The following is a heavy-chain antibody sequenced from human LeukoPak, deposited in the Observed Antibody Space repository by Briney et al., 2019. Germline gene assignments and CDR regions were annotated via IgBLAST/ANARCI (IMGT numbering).Heavy chain of an antibody. D-gene: IGHD3-10*01. CDR1: GYSFTSYA. V-gene: IGHV1-2*02. CDR2: INPNSGGT. CDR3: ARGPPFVRQYYMDV. Sequence: ASVKVSCKASGYSFTSYAMNWVRQAPGQGLEWMGWINPNSGGTNYAQKFQGRVTMTRDTSISTAYMELSRLRSDDTAVYYCARGPPFVRQYYMDVWGKGTTVTISS. J-gene: IGHJ6*03.